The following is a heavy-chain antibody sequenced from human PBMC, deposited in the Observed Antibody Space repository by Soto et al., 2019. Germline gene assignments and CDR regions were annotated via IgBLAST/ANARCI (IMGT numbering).Heavy chain of an antibody. CDR2: ISYDGSNK. J-gene: IGHJ4*02. D-gene: IGHD6-13*01. CDR1: GFTFSSYG. V-gene: IGHV3-30*03. Sequence: GGSLRLSCAASGFTFSSYGMHWVRQAPGKGLEWVAVISYDGSNKYYADSVKGRFTISRDNSKNTLYLQMNSLRAEDTAVYYCARAPRSSRWFDFAYRGQGTLVTASS. CDR3: ARAPRSSRWFDFAY.